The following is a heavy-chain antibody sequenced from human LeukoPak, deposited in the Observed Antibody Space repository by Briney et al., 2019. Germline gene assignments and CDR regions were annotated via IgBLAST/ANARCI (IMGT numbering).Heavy chain of an antibody. D-gene: IGHD2-21*02. V-gene: IGHV1-69*04. Sequence: SVKVSCKASGYTFTSYGISWVRQAPGQGLEWMGRIIPILGIANYAQKFQGRVTITADKSTSTAYMELSSLRSEDTAVYYCARDGYCGGDCTYYYYYGMDVWGQGTTVTVSS. CDR2: IIPILGIA. J-gene: IGHJ6*02. CDR3: ARDGYCGGDCTYYYYYGMDV. CDR1: GYTFTSYG.